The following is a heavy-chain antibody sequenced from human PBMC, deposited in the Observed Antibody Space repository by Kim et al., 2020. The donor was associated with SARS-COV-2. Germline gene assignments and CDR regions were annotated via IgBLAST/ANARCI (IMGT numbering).Heavy chain of an antibody. V-gene: IGHV4-59*01. CDR3: ARDDYSTSWYWFDP. D-gene: IGHD2-2*01. Sequence: PYLESRVTISVDTSKNQFSLRLSSVTAADTAVYYCARDDYSTSWYWFDPWGQGTLVTVSS. J-gene: IGHJ5*02.